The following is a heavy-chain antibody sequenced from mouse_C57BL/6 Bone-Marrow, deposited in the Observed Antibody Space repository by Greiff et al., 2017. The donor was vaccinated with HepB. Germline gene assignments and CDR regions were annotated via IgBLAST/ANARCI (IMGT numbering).Heavy chain of an antibody. CDR1: GYAFSSSW. Sequence: QVQLQQSGPELVKPGASVKISCKASGYAFSSSWMNWVKQRPGKGLEWIGRIYPGDGDTNYNGKFKGKATLTADKSSSTAYMQLSSLTSEDSAVYFCARLLRWYFDYWGQGTTLTVSS. CDR3: ARLLRWYFDY. D-gene: IGHD1-1*01. CDR2: IYPGDGDT. J-gene: IGHJ2*01. V-gene: IGHV1-82*01.